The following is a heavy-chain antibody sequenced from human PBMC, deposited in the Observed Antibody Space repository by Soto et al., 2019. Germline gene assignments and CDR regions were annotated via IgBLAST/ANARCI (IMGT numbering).Heavy chain of an antibody. Sequence: SETLSLTCDVSGYAISGGFYLAWIRQPPGKRLEWIGNIYFTGTTSYNPSLKTRVTMSVDTSKNQFSLRLSSVTAADTAVFYCARVRRIGMSGSPGDSWGQGTQVTVSS. D-gene: IGHD3-10*01. J-gene: IGHJ4*02. CDR3: ARVRRIGMSGSPGDS. CDR2: IYFTGTT. V-gene: IGHV4-38-2*01. CDR1: GYAISGGFY.